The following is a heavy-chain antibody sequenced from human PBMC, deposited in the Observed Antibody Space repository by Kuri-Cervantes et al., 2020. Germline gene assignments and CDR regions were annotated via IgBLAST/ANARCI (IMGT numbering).Heavy chain of an antibody. CDR2: IGTAGDT. Sequence: GESLKISYAASGFTFSSYDMHWVRQATGKGLEWVSAIGTAGDTYYPGSVKGRFTISRENAKNSLYLQMNSLRAGDTAVYYCARSRPAGVPFDYWGQGTLVTVSS. CDR3: ARSRPAGVPFDY. V-gene: IGHV3-13*01. J-gene: IGHJ4*02. D-gene: IGHD2-2*01. CDR1: GFTFSSYD.